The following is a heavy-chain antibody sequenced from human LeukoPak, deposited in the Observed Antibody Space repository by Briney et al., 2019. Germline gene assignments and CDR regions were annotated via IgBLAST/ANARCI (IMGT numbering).Heavy chain of an antibody. Sequence: ASVKVSCKASGYTFTGYYMHWVRQAPGQGLEWMGWINAYNGNTDYVQKFQGRVTMTTDTSTSTAYMELRSLRSDDTAVYYCARYYYDGTGYYYNLYYGLDVWGQGTTVTVSS. J-gene: IGHJ6*02. D-gene: IGHD3-22*01. CDR2: INAYNGNT. V-gene: IGHV1-18*04. CDR1: GYTFTGYY. CDR3: ARYYYDGTGYYYNLYYGLDV.